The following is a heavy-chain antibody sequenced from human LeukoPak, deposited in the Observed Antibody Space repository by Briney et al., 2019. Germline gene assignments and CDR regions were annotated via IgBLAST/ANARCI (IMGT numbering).Heavy chain of an antibody. CDR2: INHSGST. Sequence: PSETLSLTCAVYGGSFSGYYWTWIRQPPGKGLEWIGEINHSGSTNYKSSHKSRVTISVDTSKNQFALKLSSVTAADTAVYYCARGPPIEPDILAGYYYFDYWGQGTLVTVSS. J-gene: IGHJ4*02. V-gene: IGHV4-34*01. CDR3: ARGPPIEPDILAGYYYFDY. D-gene: IGHD3-9*01. CDR1: GGSFSGYY.